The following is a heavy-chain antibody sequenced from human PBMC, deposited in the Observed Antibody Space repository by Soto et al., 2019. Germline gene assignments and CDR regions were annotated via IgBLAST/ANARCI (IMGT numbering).Heavy chain of an antibody. Sequence: SETLSLTCTVSGGSISSSSYYWGWIRQPPGKGLEWIGSIYYSGSIYYNPSLKSRVTISVDTSKNQFSLKLSSVTAADTAVYYCAPSRVYCSSASCYPLYYYYGMDVWGRGTTEAVS. CDR3: APSRVYCSSASCYPLYYYYGMDV. D-gene: IGHD2-2*01. J-gene: IGHJ6*02. CDR1: GGSISSSSYY. CDR2: IYYSGSI. V-gene: IGHV4-39*01.